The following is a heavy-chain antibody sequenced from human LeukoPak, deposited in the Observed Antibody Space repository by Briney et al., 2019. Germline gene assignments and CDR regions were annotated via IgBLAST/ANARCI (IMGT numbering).Heavy chain of an antibody. D-gene: IGHD1-26*01. CDR2: ISTSTTTI. Sequence: PGGSLRLSCEASGFTFSSYSMNWVRQAPGKGLEWISYISTSTTTIYYANSVKGRFTISRDNAKKPLYLQMNSLRVEDTGVYYCASWGEGALDNWGQGTLVTVSS. CDR3: ASWGEGALDN. V-gene: IGHV3-48*01. CDR1: GFTFSSYS. J-gene: IGHJ4*02.